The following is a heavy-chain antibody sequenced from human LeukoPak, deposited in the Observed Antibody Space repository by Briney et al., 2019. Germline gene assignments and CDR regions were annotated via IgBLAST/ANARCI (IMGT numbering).Heavy chain of an antibody. J-gene: IGHJ4*02. CDR2: IIPIFGTA. CDR3: AREGYQLLSPFDY. Sequence: SVKVSCKASGGTFSSYAISWVRQAPGQGLEWMGGIIPIFGTANYAQKFQGRVTITADKSTSTAYMGLSSLRSEDTAVYYCAREGYQLLSPFDYWGQGTLVTVSS. CDR1: GGTFSSYA. V-gene: IGHV1-69*06. D-gene: IGHD2-2*01.